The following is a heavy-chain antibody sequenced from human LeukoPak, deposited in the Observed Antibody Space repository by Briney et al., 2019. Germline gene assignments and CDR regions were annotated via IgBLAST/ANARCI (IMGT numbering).Heavy chain of an antibody. J-gene: IGHJ6*02. CDR2: INPSGGST. Sequence: ASVKVSCKASGYTFTSYYMHWVRQAPGQGLEWMGIINPSGGSTSYAQKFQGRVTMTRDTSTSTVYKELSSLRSEDTAVYYCAREAGESYYYYGMDVWGQGTTVTVSS. CDR3: AREAGESYYYYGMDV. CDR1: GYTFTSYY. V-gene: IGHV1-46*01. D-gene: IGHD3-10*01.